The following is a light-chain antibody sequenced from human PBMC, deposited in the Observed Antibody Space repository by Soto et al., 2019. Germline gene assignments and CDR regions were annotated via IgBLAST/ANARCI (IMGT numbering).Light chain of an antibody. J-gene: IGLJ3*02. CDR3: CSYAGSHTWV. Sequence: QSALTQPASVSGSPGQSITISCTGTSSDVGSYNLVSWYQQYPGKAPKLMIYEVSKRPSGVSNRFSGSKSGNTASLTISGLQAEDEADYYCCSYAGSHTWVFGGGTQLTVL. V-gene: IGLV2-23*02. CDR2: EVS. CDR1: SSDVGSYNL.